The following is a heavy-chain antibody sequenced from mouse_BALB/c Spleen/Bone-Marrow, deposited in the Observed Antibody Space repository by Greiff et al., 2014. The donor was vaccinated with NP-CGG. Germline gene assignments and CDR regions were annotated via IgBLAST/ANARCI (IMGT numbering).Heavy chain of an antibody. J-gene: IGHJ3*01. CDR2: IYPSDSYT. Sequence: VKLMESGAELVRPGASVKLSCKASGYTFTSYWINWVKQRPGQGLEWIGNIYPSDSYTNYNQKFKDKATLTVDKSSSTAYMQLSNPTSEDSAVYYGTTGTRFAYWGQGTLVTVSA. D-gene: IGHD4-1*01. V-gene: IGHV1-69*02. CDR3: TTGTRFAY. CDR1: GYTFTSYW.